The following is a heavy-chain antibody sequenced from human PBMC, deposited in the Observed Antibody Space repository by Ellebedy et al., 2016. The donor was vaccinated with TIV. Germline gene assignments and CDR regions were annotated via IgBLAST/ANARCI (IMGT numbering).Heavy chain of an antibody. CDR2: ISYNSDRT. J-gene: IGHJ4*02. D-gene: IGHD4-17*01. CDR1: GFTFSGYA. Sequence: GESLKISXAASGFTFSGYAMSWVRQAPGKGLEWVSSISYNSDRTYYADSVKGRFTISRDDPKSTLYLQMNNLRAEDTAVYYCAKDRDDAGDFVFDSWGQGTLVTVSS. V-gene: IGHV3-23*01. CDR3: AKDRDDAGDFVFDS.